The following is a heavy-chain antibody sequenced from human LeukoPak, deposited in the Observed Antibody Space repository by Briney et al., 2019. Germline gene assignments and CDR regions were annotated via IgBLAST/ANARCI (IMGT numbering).Heavy chain of an antibody. V-gene: IGHV3-21*01. Sequence: WIRQSPGKGLEWVSSISSTSNYIYYAESVKGRFAVSRDNAKNSLYLQMNSLRADDTAVYYCARAGDILLVSYFHYYGMDVWGQGTTVIVSS. D-gene: IGHD7-27*01. J-gene: IGHJ6*02. CDR2: ISSTSNYI. CDR3: ARAGDILLVSYFHYYGMDV.